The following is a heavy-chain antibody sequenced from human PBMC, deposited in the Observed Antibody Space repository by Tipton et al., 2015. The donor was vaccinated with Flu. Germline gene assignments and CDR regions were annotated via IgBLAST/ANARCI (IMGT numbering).Heavy chain of an antibody. CDR1: GFTVSSNY. CDR2: IYSDSST. Sequence: GSLRLSCAASGFTVSSNYMIWVRQAPGRGLEWVSVIYSDSSTSYADSVKGRFTISRDNSKNTLFLQMNSLRAEDTAVYYCARGMQTIFGVVTYGMDVCGQGP. V-gene: IGHV3-53*01. D-gene: IGHD3-3*01. CDR3: ARGMQTIFGVVTYGMDV. J-gene: IGHJ6*02.